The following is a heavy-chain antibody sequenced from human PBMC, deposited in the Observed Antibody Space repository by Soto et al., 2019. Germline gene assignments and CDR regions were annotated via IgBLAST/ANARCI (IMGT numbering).Heavy chain of an antibody. CDR2: IYYSGST. D-gene: IGHD4-17*01. Sequence: SETLSLTCTVSGGSISSYYWSWIRQPPGKGLEWIGYIYYSGSTNYNPSLKSRVTISVDTSKNQFSLKLSSVTAADTAVYYCARGGPDGDYVLDYWGQGTLVTVSS. CDR3: ARGGPDGDYVLDY. J-gene: IGHJ4*02. CDR1: GGSISSYY. V-gene: IGHV4-59*01.